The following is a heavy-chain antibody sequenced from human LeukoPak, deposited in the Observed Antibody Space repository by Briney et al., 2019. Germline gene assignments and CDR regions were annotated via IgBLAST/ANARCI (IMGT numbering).Heavy chain of an antibody. V-gene: IGHV1-18*01. CDR2: ISAYNGNT. CDR1: GYTFTSYG. Sequence: ASVKVSCKASGYTFTSYGISWVRQAPGQGLEWMGWISAYNGNTHYAQRVQGRVSMTADTPTGTASMELRSLRSDDTAVYYCARSPGRYSGYNWYFDYWGQGTLVTVSS. D-gene: IGHD5-12*01. CDR3: ARSPGRYSGYNWYFDY. J-gene: IGHJ4*02.